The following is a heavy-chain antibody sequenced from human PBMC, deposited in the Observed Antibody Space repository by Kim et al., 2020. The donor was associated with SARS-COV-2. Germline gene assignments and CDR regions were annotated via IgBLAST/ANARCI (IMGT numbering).Heavy chain of an antibody. Sequence: SETLSLTCAVYGGCFSGYYWSWIRQPPGKGLEWIGEINHSGSTNYNPSLKSRVTISVDTSKNQFSLKLSSVTAADTAVYYCSRNMYYDFWSGYHKGFDYWGQGTLVTVSS. CDR1: GGCFSGYY. V-gene: IGHV4-34*01. CDR2: INHSGST. CDR3: SRNMYYDFWSGYHKGFDY. D-gene: IGHD3-3*01. J-gene: IGHJ4*02.